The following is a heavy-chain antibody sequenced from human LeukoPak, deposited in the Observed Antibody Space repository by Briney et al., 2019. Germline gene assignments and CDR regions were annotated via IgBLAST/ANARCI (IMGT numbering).Heavy chain of an antibody. CDR1: GFTFSSYS. CDR2: ISSSSSYI. J-gene: IGHJ3*02. CDR3: ASVGNHDAFDI. Sequence: GGSLRLSCAASGFTFSSYSMNWLRQAPGKGLECVSYISSSSSYIYYADSVKGRFTISRDNAKNSLYLQMNSLRAEDTAVYYCASVGNHDAFDIWGQGTMVTVSS. V-gene: IGHV3-21*01. D-gene: IGHD4-23*01.